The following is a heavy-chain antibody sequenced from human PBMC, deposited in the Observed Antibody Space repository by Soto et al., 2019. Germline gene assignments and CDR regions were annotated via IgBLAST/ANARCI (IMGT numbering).Heavy chain of an antibody. Sequence: SETMSLTCAVSGYYISSGYYWGWIRQPPGKGLEWIGSIYHSGSTYYNPSLKSRVTISVDTSKNQFSLKLSSVTAADTAVYYCARDNKAGDYEFWSGYERDNSFDPWGQGTLVTVSS. D-gene: IGHD3-3*01. J-gene: IGHJ5*02. CDR1: GYYISSGYY. CDR3: ARDNKAGDYEFWSGYERDNSFDP. CDR2: IYHSGST. V-gene: IGHV4-38-2*02.